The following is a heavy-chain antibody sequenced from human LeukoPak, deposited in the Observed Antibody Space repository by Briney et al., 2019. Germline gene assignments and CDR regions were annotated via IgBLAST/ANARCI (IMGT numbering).Heavy chain of an antibody. V-gene: IGHV4-59*11. J-gene: IGHJ4*02. D-gene: IGHD5-18*01. CDR1: GGSISSHY. CDR2: IYYSGST. CDR3: ARAAGYSYGYVADY. Sequence: PSESLSLTCTVSGGSISSHYWSWIRQPPGKGLEWIGYIYYSGSTNYNPSLKSRVTISVDTSKNQFSLKLGSVTAADTAVYYCARAAGYSYGYVADYWGQGTLVTVSS.